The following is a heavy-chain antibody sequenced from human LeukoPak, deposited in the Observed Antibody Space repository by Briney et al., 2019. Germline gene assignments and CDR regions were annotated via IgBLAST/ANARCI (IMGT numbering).Heavy chain of an antibody. J-gene: IGHJ3*02. V-gene: IGHV4-4*02. D-gene: IGHD3-3*01. CDR1: GGSISSSNW. CDR3: ARDQSYYDSWSGYRVSDAFDI. CDR2: IYHSGST. Sequence: PSETLSLTCAVSGGSISSSNWWSWVRQPPGKGLEWIGEIYHSGSTNYNPSLKSRVTISVDKSKNQFSLKLSSVTAADTAVYYCARDQSYYDSWSGYRVSDAFDIWGQGTMVTVSS.